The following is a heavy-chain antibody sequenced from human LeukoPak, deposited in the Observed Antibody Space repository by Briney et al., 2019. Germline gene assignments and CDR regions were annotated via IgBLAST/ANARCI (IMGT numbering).Heavy chain of an antibody. V-gene: IGHV1-8*03. CDR1: GYTFTSYD. CDR2: MNPNSGNT. J-gene: IGHJ6*03. D-gene: IGHD6-19*01. Sequence: GASVKVSCKASGYTFTSYDINWVRQATGQGLEWMGWMNPNSGNTGYAQKFQGRVTITRNTSISTAYMELSSLRSEDTAVYYCARMAVGHYYYYMDVWGKGTTVTVSS. CDR3: ARMAVGHYYYYMDV.